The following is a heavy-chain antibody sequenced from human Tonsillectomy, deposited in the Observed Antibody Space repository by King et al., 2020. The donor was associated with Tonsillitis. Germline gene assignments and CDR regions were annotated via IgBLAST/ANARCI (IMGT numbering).Heavy chain of an antibody. Sequence: QLQESGSGLVKPSQTLSLTCAVSGGSISSGGYSWSWIRQPPGKGLEWIGYIYHIGSTYYNPSLKSRVTIAVDRSKNQFSLKLSSVTAADTAVYYCARSNHVVPAAMRWFDPWGQGTLVTVSS. D-gene: IGHD2-2*01. CDR3: ARSNHVVPAAMRWFDP. J-gene: IGHJ5*02. CDR2: IYHIGST. CDR1: GGSISSGGYS. V-gene: IGHV4-30-2*01.